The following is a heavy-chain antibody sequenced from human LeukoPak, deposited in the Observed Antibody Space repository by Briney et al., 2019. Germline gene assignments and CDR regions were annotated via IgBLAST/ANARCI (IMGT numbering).Heavy chain of an antibody. CDR1: GYTLTELS. V-gene: IGHV1-24*01. Sequence: GASVKVSCKVSGYTLTELSMHWVRQAPGKGLEWMGGFDPEDGETIYAQKFQGSVTMTEDTSTDTAYMELSSLRSEDTAVYYCATGNGWPYNWFDPWGQGTLVTVSS. J-gene: IGHJ5*02. CDR2: FDPEDGET. D-gene: IGHD6-19*01. CDR3: ATGNGWPYNWFDP.